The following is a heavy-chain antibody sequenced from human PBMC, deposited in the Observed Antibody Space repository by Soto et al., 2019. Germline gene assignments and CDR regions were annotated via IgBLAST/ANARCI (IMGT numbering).Heavy chain of an antibody. J-gene: IGHJ4*02. V-gene: IGHV1-18*01. CDR2: ISAYNGNT. Sequence: ASVKVSCKASGYTFTSYGISWVRQAPGQGLEWMGWISAYNGNTNYAQKLQGRVTMTTDTSTSTAYMELRSLRSDDTAVYYCAREGELRYFDWLYRYYFDYWGQGTLVTVSS. CDR3: AREGELRYFDWLYRYYFDY. D-gene: IGHD3-9*01. CDR1: GYTFTSYG.